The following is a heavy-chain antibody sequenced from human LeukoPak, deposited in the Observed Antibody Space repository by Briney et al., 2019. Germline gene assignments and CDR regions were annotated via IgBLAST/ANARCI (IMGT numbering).Heavy chain of an antibody. CDR1: GYTFTGYY. CDR2: INPNSGGT. Sequence: ASVKVSCKASGYTFTGYYIHWVRQAPGQGLECMGWINPNSGGTNYAQKFQGRVTITADKSTSTAYMELSSLRSEDTAVYYCARGQDYDFWSGYYVAFDIWGQGTMVTVSS. V-gene: IGHV1-2*02. J-gene: IGHJ3*02. D-gene: IGHD3-3*01. CDR3: ARGQDYDFWSGYYVAFDI.